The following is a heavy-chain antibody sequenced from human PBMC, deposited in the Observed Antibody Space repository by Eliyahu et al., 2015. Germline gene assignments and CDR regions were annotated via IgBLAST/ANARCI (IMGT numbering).Heavy chain of an antibody. CDR2: INHXXST. Sequence: QVQLQQWGAGLLKPSETLSLTCAVYGGSFXGYYWSWIRQXPGKGLAWIGEINHXXSTNYNPSLKSRVTISVDTSKKQFSLKLSSVTAADTAVYYCARGPNPPDYWGQGIMVTVSS. CDR1: GGSFXGYY. J-gene: IGHJ4*02. V-gene: IGHV4-34*01. CDR3: ARGPNPPDY.